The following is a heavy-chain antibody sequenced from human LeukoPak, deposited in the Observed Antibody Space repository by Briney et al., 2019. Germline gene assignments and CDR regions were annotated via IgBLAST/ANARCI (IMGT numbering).Heavy chain of an antibody. V-gene: IGHV3-15*01. CDR2: IKSTTVGGTT. CDR1: GLTFSNAR. D-gene: IGHD4-23*01. CDR3: TTGPGNSGY. J-gene: IGHJ4*02. Sequence: GGSLRLSCAVSGLTFSNARMSWVRQAPGKGLEWVGRIKSTTVGGTTDYSAPVKGRFTISRDDSKNTVYLQMNSLKTEDTAVYYCTTGPGNSGYWGQGTLVTVSS.